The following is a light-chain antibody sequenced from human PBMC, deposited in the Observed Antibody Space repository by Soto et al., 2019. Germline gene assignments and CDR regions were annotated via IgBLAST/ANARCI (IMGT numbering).Light chain of an antibody. CDR2: AAS. V-gene: IGKV1-9*01. J-gene: IGKJ4*01. CDR1: QGMSSY. Sequence: DIQLTQSPSVLSASVGDRVTITCRASQGMSSYLAWYQQKPGKAPKLLIYAASTLQIGVPSRFSGSRSGTEVTLTISILQPEDFATYYCQQLNSYPFLPFGGGTKVEIK. CDR3: QQLNSYPFLP.